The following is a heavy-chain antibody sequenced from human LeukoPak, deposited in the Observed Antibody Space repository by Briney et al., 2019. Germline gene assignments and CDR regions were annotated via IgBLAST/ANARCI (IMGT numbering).Heavy chain of an antibody. D-gene: IGHD3-22*01. CDR2: ISWNSGSI. J-gene: IGHJ3*02. CDR3: AKGVESDYYDSSGDALDI. V-gene: IGHV3-9*01. CDR1: GFTFDDYA. Sequence: GGSLRLSCAASGFTFDDYAMHWVRQAPGKGLEWVSGISWNSGSIAYADSVKGRFTISRDNAKNSLYLQMNSLRAEDTALYYCAKGVESDYYDSSGDALDIWGQGTMVTVSS.